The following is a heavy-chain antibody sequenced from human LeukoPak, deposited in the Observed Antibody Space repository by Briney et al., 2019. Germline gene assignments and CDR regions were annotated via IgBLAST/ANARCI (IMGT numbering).Heavy chain of an antibody. CDR2: IIPIFGTA. D-gene: IGHD4-23*01. Sequence: SVKVSCKASGGTFSSYAISWVRQAPGQGLEWMGGIIPIFGTANYAQKFQGRVTITADESTSTAYMELSSLRSEDTAVYYCARGWLAETMVVTPYNYWGQGTLVTVSS. CDR3: ARGWLAETMVVTPYNY. J-gene: IGHJ4*02. CDR1: GGTFSSYA. V-gene: IGHV1-69*13.